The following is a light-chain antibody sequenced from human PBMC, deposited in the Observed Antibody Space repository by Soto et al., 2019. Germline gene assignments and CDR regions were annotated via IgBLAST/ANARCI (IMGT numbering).Light chain of an antibody. Sequence: EIVMTQSPGTLSVSPGEGATLFCRASQSVRTKLAWYQQRAGQAPRLHMYGASTRATGIPDRFSGSGSGTEFTLTISSLQSEDFAVYYCQQYNSWPPITFGQGTRLEIK. CDR3: QQYNSWPPIT. CDR2: GAS. CDR1: QSVRTK. V-gene: IGKV3-15*01. J-gene: IGKJ5*01.